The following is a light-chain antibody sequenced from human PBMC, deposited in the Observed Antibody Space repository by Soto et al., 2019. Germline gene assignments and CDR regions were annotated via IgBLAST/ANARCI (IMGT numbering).Light chain of an antibody. Sequence: EIVLTQSPATLSLSPGESATLSCRASQSVSSYLAWYQQKPGQAPRLLIYDASNRDTGSPARFSGSGSGTDFTLTISSLEPEDFAVYYCQQRSNWPSTFGGGTKLELK. CDR3: QQRSNWPST. CDR2: DAS. J-gene: IGKJ4*01. V-gene: IGKV3-11*01. CDR1: QSVSSY.